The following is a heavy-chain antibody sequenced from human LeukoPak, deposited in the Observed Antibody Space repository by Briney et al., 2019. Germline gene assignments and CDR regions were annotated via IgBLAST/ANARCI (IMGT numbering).Heavy chain of an antibody. J-gene: IGHJ6*02. D-gene: IGHD2-15*01. Sequence: ASVRVSCKASGYTFTGYYMHWVRQAPGQGLEWMGWIKSKSGGTNYAQKFQGRVTMTRDTSISTAYMELSRLRSDDTAVYYRARDRMVEYYYYGMDVWGQGTTVTVSS. CDR2: IKSKSGGT. CDR1: GYTFTGYY. V-gene: IGHV1-2*02. CDR3: ARDRMVEYYYYGMDV.